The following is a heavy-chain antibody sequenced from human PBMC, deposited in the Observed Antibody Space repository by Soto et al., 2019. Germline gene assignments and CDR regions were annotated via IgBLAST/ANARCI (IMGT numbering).Heavy chain of an antibody. Sequence: QVQLVESGGGVVQPGRSLRLSCAASGFTFSSYGMHWVRQAPGKGLEWVAVIWYDGSNKYYADSVKGRFTISRDNSKHKLYLQMNSLRAEDTAVYYCARDLDCTNGVCYAYYYYGMDVWGQGTTVTVSS. CDR1: GFTFSSYG. CDR2: IWYDGSNK. V-gene: IGHV3-33*01. J-gene: IGHJ6*02. CDR3: ARDLDCTNGVCYAYYYYGMDV. D-gene: IGHD2-8*01.